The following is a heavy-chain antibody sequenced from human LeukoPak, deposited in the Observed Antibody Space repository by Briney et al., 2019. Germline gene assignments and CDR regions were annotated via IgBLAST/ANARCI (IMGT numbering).Heavy chain of an antibody. D-gene: IGHD3-22*01. CDR1: GLTFSINY. J-gene: IGHJ4*02. CDR3: AREGYDSSGYPRLLDY. V-gene: IGHV3-53*04. CDR2: LHAAGGS. Sequence: GGSVTLSCAAWGLTFSINYVTGVRRSRGKGVEWVSVLHAAGGSYYADSVDGRFTTSRHISKNTMYLQTNSLSAEDTAVYYCAREGYDSSGYPRLLDYWGQGTLVTVSS.